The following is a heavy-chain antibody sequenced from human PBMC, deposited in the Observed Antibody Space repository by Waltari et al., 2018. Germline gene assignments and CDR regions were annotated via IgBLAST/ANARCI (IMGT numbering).Heavy chain of an antibody. CDR2: ISYNERNI. CDR1: EFTFISYA. J-gene: IGHJ6*02. V-gene: IGHV3-30*09. CDR3: ARDYCDRTNCHGMDV. Sequence: QVQLVESGGGVVQPGRSLILSCAASEFTFISYAMHWVRQAPCKGLEGVAVISYNERNIYYVDSVRGRVAISRDNSKKMLYLQMNSLRAEDTAVYYCARDYCDRTNCHGMDVWGQGTTVTVSS. D-gene: IGHD3-22*01.